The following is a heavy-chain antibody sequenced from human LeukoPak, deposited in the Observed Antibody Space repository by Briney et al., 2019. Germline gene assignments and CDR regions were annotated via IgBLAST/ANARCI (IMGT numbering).Heavy chain of an antibody. CDR3: ARDERYDSSGYPFDY. D-gene: IGHD3-22*01. CDR2: INPNSGDT. Sequence: VASVKVSCKASGYTFTGYFIHWVRQAPGQGLEWMGWINPNSGDTNYAQNFQGRVTMTRGTSISTAYMELSRLRSDDTAVYYCARDERYDSSGYPFDYWGQGTLVTVSS. V-gene: IGHV1-2*02. CDR1: GYTFTGYF. J-gene: IGHJ4*02.